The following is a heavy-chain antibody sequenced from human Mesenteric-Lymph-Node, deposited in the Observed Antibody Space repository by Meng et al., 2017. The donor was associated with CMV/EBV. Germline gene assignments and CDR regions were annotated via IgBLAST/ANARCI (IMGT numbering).Heavy chain of an antibody. CDR1: SVSDYY. CDR3: ARGGTSLPFGARQNTLDH. Sequence: SVSDYYWTWIRQPPGEGLEWIGEISHSGSTSYNPALKSRVTLSLDASKKHLSLRLRSVTAADAAVYYCARGGTSLPFGARQNTLDHWGQGILVTVSS. J-gene: IGHJ4*02. CDR2: ISHSGST. V-gene: IGHV4-34*01. D-gene: IGHD3-10*01.